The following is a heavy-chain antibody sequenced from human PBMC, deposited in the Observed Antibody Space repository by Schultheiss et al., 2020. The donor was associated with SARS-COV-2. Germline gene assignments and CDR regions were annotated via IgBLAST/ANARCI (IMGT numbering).Heavy chain of an antibody. Sequence: GSLRLSCTVSGGSVSSGSYYWSWIRQPPGKGLEWIGYIYYSGSTNYNPSLKSRVTISVDTSKNQFSLKLSSVTAADTAVYYCARVAEAFDIWGQGTMVTVSS. V-gene: IGHV4-61*01. CDR1: GGSVSSGSYY. J-gene: IGHJ3*02. CDR3: ARVAEAFDI. CDR2: IYYSGST.